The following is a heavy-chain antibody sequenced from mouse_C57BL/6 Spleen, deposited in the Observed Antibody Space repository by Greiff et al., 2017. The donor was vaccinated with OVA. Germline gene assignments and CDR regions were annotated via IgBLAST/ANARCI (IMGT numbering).Heavy chain of an antibody. CDR1: GYTFTEYT. J-gene: IGHJ1*03. CDR3: ARHEGLAYGYACYYDV. Sequence: QVQLKESGAELVKPGASVKLSCKASGYTFTEYTIHWVKQRSGQGLGWIGWFYPGSGSIKYNEKFKDKATLTADKSSSTVYMELSRMTSEDSAVYFCARHEGLAYGYACYYDVWGTGTTVTVAS. D-gene: IGHD2-2*01. V-gene: IGHV1-62-2*01. CDR2: FYPGSGSI.